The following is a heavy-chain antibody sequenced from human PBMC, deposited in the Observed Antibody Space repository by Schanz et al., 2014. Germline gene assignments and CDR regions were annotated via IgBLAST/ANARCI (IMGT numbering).Heavy chain of an antibody. V-gene: IGHV3-48*01. CDR2: ITYNGGTI. CDR1: GITFSSHS. CDR3: AKSLESCPGGRCSRGYFDY. Sequence: GGSLRLSCATSGITFSSHSFNWVRQAPGKGLEWISYITYNGGTIYYADSVKGRFTISRDNAKNSLFLQLNSLRADDTAVYYCAKSLESCPGGRCSRGYFDYWGQGTLVTVSS. D-gene: IGHD2-8*02. J-gene: IGHJ4*02.